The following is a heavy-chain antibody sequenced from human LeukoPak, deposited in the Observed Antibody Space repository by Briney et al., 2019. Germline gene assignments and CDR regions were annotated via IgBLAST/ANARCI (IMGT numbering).Heavy chain of an antibody. V-gene: IGHV3-23*01. D-gene: IGHD6-6*01. Sequence: GGSLRLSCAASGFTFSSYGMHWVRQAPGKGLEWVSSISGSGRNTNYADSVKGRFTISRDNSKNTLYLQMNSLRAEDTALYFCAKDSSSSNYYYGLDVWGQGTTVTVSS. CDR1: GFTFSSYG. CDR3: AKDSSSSNYYYGLDV. J-gene: IGHJ6*02. CDR2: ISGSGRNT.